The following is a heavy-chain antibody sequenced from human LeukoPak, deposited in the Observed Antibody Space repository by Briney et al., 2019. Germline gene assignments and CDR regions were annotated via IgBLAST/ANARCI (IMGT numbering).Heavy chain of an antibody. CDR3: ARGATLDIAAAGTCRFDY. CDR1: GGSFSGYY. CDR2: INHSGST. V-gene: IGHV4-34*01. J-gene: IGHJ4*02. D-gene: IGHD6-13*01. Sequence: PSETLSLTCAVYGGSFSGYYWSWIRQPPGKGLGWIGEINHSGSTNYNPSLKSRVTISVDTSKNQFSLKLSSVTAADTAVYYCARGATLDIAAAGTCRFDYWGQGTLVTVSS.